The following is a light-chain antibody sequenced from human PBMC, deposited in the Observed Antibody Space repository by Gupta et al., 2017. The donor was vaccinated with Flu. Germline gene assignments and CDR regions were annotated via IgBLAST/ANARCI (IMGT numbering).Light chain of an antibody. CDR3: SSYTSSTTLL. J-gene: IGLJ3*02. V-gene: IGLV2-14*01. CDR2: EVR. Sequence: QSALTQPASVSGSPGQSITISCTGTSSDVGGYNYVSWYQHHPGKAPKLNIYEVRNRPSGVSNRFSGFKSGNTASLTVSGLLAEDEADYYCSSYTSSTTLLFGGGTKLTVL. CDR1: SSDVGGYNY.